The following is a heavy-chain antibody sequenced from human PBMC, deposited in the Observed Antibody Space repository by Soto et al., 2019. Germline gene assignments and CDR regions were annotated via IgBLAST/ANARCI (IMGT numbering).Heavy chain of an antibody. D-gene: IGHD1-1*01. CDR3: ATGSFTSTGGRIGYHYNAMDV. J-gene: IGHJ6*02. CDR2: IIPIFGPA. Sequence: SVKVSCKSSGGTFSSHSINWVRRAPGQGLEWMGGIIPIFGPANFATKFQGRVTITADESTTTAYMELSSLTSEDTAVYYCATGSFTSTGGRIGYHYNAMDVWGQGTTVTVSS. CDR1: GGTFSSHS. V-gene: IGHV1-69*13.